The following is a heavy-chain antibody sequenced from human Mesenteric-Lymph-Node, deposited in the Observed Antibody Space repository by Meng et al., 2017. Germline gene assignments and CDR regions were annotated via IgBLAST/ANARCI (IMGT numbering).Heavy chain of an antibody. D-gene: IGHD6-19*01. CDR1: GFTFDDYA. CDR3: AKGAGGSGWYNY. J-gene: IGHJ4*02. Sequence: GGSLRLSCAASGFTFDDYAMHWVRQAPGKGLEWVSGISWNSGSIGYADSVKGRFTISRDNAKNSLYLQMNSLRAEDTALYYCAKGAGGSGWYNYWGQGTLVTVSS. CDR2: ISWNSGSI. V-gene: IGHV3-9*01.